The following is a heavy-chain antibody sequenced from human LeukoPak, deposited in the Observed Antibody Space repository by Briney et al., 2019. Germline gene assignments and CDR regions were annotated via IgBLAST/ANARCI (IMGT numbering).Heavy chain of an antibody. CDR3: ASSKRFDYYFDY. CDR1: GGSISSGGYY. J-gene: IGHJ4*02. V-gene: IGHV4-31*03. Sequence: SETLSLTCTVSGGSISSGGYYWSWIRQHPGKGLEWIGYIYYSGSTYYNPSLKSRVTISVDTSKNQFSLKLSSVTAADTAVYYCASSKRFDYYFDYWGQGTLVTVSS. D-gene: IGHD3-9*01. CDR2: IYYSGST.